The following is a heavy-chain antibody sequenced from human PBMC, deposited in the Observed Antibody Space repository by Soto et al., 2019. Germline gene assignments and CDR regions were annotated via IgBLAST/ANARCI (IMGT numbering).Heavy chain of an antibody. CDR3: ARDSPTYYDFWSGYYPSLFDY. Sequence: GGSLRLSCAASGFTFSSYEMNWVRQAPGKGLEWVSYISSSGSTIYYADSVKGRFTISRDNAKNSLYLQMNSLRAEDTAVYYCARDSPTYYDFWSGYYPSLFDYWGQGTLVTVSS. D-gene: IGHD3-3*01. J-gene: IGHJ4*02. CDR1: GFTFSSYE. CDR2: ISSSGSTI. V-gene: IGHV3-48*03.